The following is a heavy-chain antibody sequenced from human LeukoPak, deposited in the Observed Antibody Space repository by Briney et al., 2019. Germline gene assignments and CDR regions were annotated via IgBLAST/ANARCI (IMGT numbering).Heavy chain of an antibody. J-gene: IGHJ4*02. D-gene: IGHD6-13*01. V-gene: IGHV5-51*01. CDR2: ISPDGSDT. CDR1: GYSFTNYW. CDR3: ARLTSSWSFDY. Sequence: VESLKISCKGSGYSFTNYWIGWVRQIPGKGLEWMGVISPDGSDTRYSPSFQGQVTISADKSITTAYLQWSSLKASDTAMYYCARLTSSWSFDYWGQGTLVTVSS.